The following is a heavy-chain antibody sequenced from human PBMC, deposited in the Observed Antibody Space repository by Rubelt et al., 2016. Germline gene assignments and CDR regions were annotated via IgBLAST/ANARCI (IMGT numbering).Heavy chain of an antibody. J-gene: IGHJ3*02. Sequence: QVQLQESGPGLVKPSETLSLTCSVSGGSISGYYWIWIRQPPGKGLEWIGEINHSGGTGYNPSLKSRVTISVDRSKSQFSLNRRVVSAAETAVYYCARKMVDATRDVFDIWGQGTMVIVSS. V-gene: IGHV4-34*10. D-gene: IGHD2-15*01. CDR2: INHSGGT. CDR3: ARKMVDATRDVFDI. CDR1: GGSISGYY.